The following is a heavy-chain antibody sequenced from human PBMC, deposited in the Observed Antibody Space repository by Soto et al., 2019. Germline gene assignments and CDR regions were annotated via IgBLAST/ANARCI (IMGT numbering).Heavy chain of an antibody. D-gene: IGHD2-2*02. Sequence: GASVKVSCKASGGTFSSYAISWVRQAPGQGLEWMGGIIPIFGTANYAQKFQGRVTITADESTSTAYMELSSLRSEDTAVYYCASRLLKYCSSTSCYTGSYYYYYGMDVWGQGTTVTVSS. CDR3: ASRLLKYCSSTSCYTGSYYYYYGMDV. CDR1: GGTFSSYA. J-gene: IGHJ6*02. CDR2: IIPIFGTA. V-gene: IGHV1-69*13.